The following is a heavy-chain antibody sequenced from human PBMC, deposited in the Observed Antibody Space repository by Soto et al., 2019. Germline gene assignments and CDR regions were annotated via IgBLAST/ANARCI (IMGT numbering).Heavy chain of an antibody. Sequence: SETLSLTCAVYGGSFSGYYWSWIRQPPGKGLEWIGEINYSGGTNYNPALKSRVTMSVDTSKKQFSLKLSSATAADTAVYYCARTGADARSYYNYYGMDVWGQGTTVTVSS. V-gene: IGHV4-34*01. D-gene: IGHD3-10*01. J-gene: IGHJ6*02. CDR2: INYSGGT. CDR3: ARTGADARSYYNYYGMDV. CDR1: GGSFSGYY.